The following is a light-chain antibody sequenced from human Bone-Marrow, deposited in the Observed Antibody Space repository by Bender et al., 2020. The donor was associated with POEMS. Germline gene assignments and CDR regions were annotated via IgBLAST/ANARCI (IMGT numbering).Light chain of an antibody. CDR2: DVN. V-gene: IGLV2-23*02. CDR3: CSYAGSSTFVV. J-gene: IGLJ2*01. CDR1: SGDVGGFQS. Sequence: QSALTQPASVSGSPGQSITISCTGTSGDVGGFQSVSWYQHHPGTAPKLIIYDVNNRPSGVSNRFSGSKSGNTASLTISELQAEDEADYYCCSYAGSSTFVVFGGGTKLTVL.